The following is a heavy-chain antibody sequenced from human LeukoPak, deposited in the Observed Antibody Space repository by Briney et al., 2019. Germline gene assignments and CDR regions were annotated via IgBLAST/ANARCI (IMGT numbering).Heavy chain of an antibody. CDR3: ASGYDYGPFDY. J-gene: IGHJ4*02. CDR1: GFTFSSYW. CDR2: IKQDGSEK. Sequence: GGSLRLSCAASGFTFSSYWMNWVRQAPGKGLEWVANIKQDGSEKYYVDSVKGRFTISRDNAKNSLYLQMNSLRAEDTALYYCASGYDYGPFDYWGQGTLVTVSS. D-gene: IGHD5-12*01. V-gene: IGHV3-7*03.